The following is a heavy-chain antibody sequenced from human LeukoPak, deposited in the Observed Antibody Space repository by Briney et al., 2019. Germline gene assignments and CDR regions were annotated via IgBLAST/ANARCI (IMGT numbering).Heavy chain of an antibody. CDR2: IYYSGST. Sequence: SETLSLTCTVSGGSISSYYWSWIRQAPGKGLEWIGYIYYSGSTNYNPSLKSRVTISVDTSKNQFSLKLSSVTAADTAVYYCASGATRTYFDYWGQGTLVTVSS. CDR1: GGSISSYY. V-gene: IGHV4-59*01. CDR3: ASGATRTYFDY. J-gene: IGHJ4*02. D-gene: IGHD1-26*01.